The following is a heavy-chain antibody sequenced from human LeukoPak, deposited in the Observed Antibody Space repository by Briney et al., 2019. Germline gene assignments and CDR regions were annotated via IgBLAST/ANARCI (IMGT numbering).Heavy chain of an antibody. CDR2: IYYSGST. Sequence: PSETLSLTCTVSGGSISSYYWSWIRQPPGKGLEWIGYIYYSGSTNYNPSLKSRVTISVDTSKNQFSLKLSSVTAADTAVYYCARSGEGYYCGMDVWGQGTTVTVSS. D-gene: IGHD2-15*01. CDR1: GGSISSYY. V-gene: IGHV4-59*01. J-gene: IGHJ6*02. CDR3: ARSGEGYYCGMDV.